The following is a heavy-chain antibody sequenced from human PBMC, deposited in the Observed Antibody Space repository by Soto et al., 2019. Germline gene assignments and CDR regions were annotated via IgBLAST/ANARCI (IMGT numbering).Heavy chain of an antibody. D-gene: IGHD6-13*01. CDR3: ASPPPAAADTRSGYYGMDV. J-gene: IGHJ6*02. Sequence: PGGSLRLSCAASGFTFSSYAMSWVRQAPGKGLEWVSAISGSGGSTYYADSVKGRFTISRDNSKNTLYLQMNSLRAEDTAVYYCASPPPAAADTRSGYYGMDVWGQGTTVTVSS. CDR1: GFTFSSYA. V-gene: IGHV3-23*01. CDR2: ISGSGGST.